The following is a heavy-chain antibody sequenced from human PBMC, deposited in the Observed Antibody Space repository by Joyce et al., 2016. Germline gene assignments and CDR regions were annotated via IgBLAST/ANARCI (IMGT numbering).Heavy chain of an antibody. CDR2: MYPGDSDT. J-gene: IGHJ5*02. V-gene: IGHV5-51*01. CDR3: ARRDRGTPVDH. D-gene: IGHD2-15*01. CDR1: GYIFNGYW. Sequence: EVQLVQSGAEVKKPGESLKISCKASGYIFNGYWIAWVRQMPGKGLEWMGLMYPGDSDTRFSPSYHGQITLSADQSTSTAYLQWSSLRASDTAIYYCARRDRGTPVDHWGQGTLVTASS.